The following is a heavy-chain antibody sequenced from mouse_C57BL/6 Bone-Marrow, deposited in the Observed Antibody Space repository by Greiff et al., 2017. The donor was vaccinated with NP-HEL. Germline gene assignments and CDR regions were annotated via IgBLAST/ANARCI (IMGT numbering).Heavy chain of an antibody. Sequence: EVMLVESGGGLVKPGGSLKLSCAASGFTFSSYAMSWVRQTPEKRLEWVATISDGGSYTYYPDNVKGRFTISRDNAKNNLYLQMSHLKSEDTAMYYCARDREDYGNYGGFAYWGQGTLVTVSA. V-gene: IGHV5-4*01. CDR1: GFTFSSYA. J-gene: IGHJ3*01. D-gene: IGHD2-1*01. CDR2: ISDGGSYT. CDR3: ARDREDYGNYGGFAY.